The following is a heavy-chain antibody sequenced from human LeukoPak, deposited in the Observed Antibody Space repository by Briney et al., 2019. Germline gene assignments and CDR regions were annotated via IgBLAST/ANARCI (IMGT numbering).Heavy chain of an antibody. V-gene: IGHV4-39*07. CDR2: IYYSGST. Sequence: SETLSLTCTVSGGSISSSSYYWGWIRQPPGKGLEWIGSIYYSGSTYYNPSLKSRVTISVDTSKNQFSLKLSSVTAADTAVYYCARDRSYYYGSGSYDWFDPWGQGTLVTVSS. CDR1: GGSISSSSYY. CDR3: ARDRSYYYGSGSYDWFDP. J-gene: IGHJ5*02. D-gene: IGHD3-10*01.